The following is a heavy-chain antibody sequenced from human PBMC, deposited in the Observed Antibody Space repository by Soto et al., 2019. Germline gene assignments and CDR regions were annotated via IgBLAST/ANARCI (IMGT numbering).Heavy chain of an antibody. J-gene: IGHJ4*02. CDR1: GGSISSYY. CDR2: IYYSGST. V-gene: IGHV4-59*01. D-gene: IGHD5-18*01. CDR3: ARGRIKLCYTFDY. Sequence: QVQLQESGPGLVKPSETLSLTCTVSGGSISSYYWSWIRQPPGKGLEWIGYIYYSGSTNYNPSLQSRVTISVDTSKNQFSLKLSSVTAADTSVYYCARGRIKLCYTFDYWGQGTLVTVSS.